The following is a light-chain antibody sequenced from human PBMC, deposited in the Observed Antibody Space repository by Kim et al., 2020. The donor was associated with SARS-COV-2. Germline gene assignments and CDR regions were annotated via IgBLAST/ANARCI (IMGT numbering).Light chain of an antibody. V-gene: IGKV3-11*01. J-gene: IGKJ1*01. CDR3: QQRDNWPGWT. Sequence: SPGERATVSGRASQRVATHLAWYQHKPGQAPRLLIYDASHRATGIPDRFSGSGSGTDFTLTISSLEPEDFAVYYCQQRDNWPGWTFGQGTKVDIK. CDR2: DAS. CDR1: QRVATH.